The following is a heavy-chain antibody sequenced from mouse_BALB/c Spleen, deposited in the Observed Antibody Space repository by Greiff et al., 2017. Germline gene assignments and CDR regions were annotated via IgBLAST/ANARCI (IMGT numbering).Heavy chain of an antibody. V-gene: IGHV14-3*02. Sequence: VQLKQSGAELVKPGASVKLSCTASGFNIKDTYMHWVKQRPEQGLEWIGRIDPANGNTKYDPKFQGKATITADTSSNTAYLQLSSLTSEDTAVYYCADRYDYAMDYWGQGTSVTVSS. CDR2: IDPANGNT. CDR1: GFNIKDTY. CDR3: ADRYDYAMDY. D-gene: IGHD2-14*01. J-gene: IGHJ4*01.